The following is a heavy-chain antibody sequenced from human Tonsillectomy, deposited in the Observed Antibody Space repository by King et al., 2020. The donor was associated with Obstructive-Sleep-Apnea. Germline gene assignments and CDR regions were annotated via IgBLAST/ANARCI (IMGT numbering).Heavy chain of an antibody. D-gene: IGHD3-10*01. Sequence: QLVQSGGGLVQPGGSLKLSCAASGFTFTADWMSWVRQAPGTGLEWVANIKQDGSEEYYVDAVRGRLTSSRDKAKKSLFLQMNSLGAEDTAVYFCVGDRLGHLFEGFDIWGQGTMVTVSS. CDR1: GFTFTADW. V-gene: IGHV3-7*01. CDR2: IKQDGSEE. J-gene: IGHJ3*02. CDR3: VGDRLGHLFEGFDI.